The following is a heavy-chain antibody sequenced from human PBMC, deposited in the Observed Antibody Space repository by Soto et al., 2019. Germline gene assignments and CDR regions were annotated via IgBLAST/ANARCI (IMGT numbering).Heavy chain of an antibody. V-gene: IGHV1-69*02. D-gene: IGHD2-15*01. CDR1: GGTFSSYT. CDR3: ARGAGDCSGGSCYSVDWFDP. J-gene: IGHJ5*02. Sequence: QVQLVQSGAEVKKPGSSVRVSRKASGGTFSSYTISWVRQAPGQGLEWMGRIIPILGIANYAQKFQGRVTITADKSTSTAYMELRSLRSEDTAVYYCARGAGDCSGGSCYSVDWFDPWGQGTLVTVSS. CDR2: IIPILGIA.